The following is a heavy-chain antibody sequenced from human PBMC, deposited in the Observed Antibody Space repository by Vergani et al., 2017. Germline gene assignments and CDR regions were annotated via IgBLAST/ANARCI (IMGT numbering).Heavy chain of an antibody. CDR3: AKANPRNSGYDYLYYYHAMDV. CDR2: ISGSGGST. Sequence: EVQLVQSGAEVKKPGESLRISCKGSGFTFNHYAMNWVRQAPGKGLEWVSGISGSGGSTYYAGSVKGRFTISRDSSKNTLYLQMNSLSAGDTAVYYCAKANPRNSGYDYLYYYHAMDVWGQGTTVTVSS. J-gene: IGHJ6*02. D-gene: IGHD5-12*01. CDR1: GFTFNHYA. V-gene: IGHV3-23*04.